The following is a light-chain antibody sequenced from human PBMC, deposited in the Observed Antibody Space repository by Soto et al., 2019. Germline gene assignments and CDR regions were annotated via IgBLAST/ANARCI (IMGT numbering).Light chain of an antibody. CDR3: LQHDSYPRT. V-gene: IGKV1-17*01. Sequence: DVQLTQSPSSLSASVGDRVTITCRASQGIRNDLGWYQHKPGRAPKRLIFEASSLQSGVPSRFSGSGSGTEVTLTINSLQPEDFATYYCLQHDSYPRTFGQGTKLEVK. J-gene: IGKJ2*01. CDR2: EAS. CDR1: QGIRND.